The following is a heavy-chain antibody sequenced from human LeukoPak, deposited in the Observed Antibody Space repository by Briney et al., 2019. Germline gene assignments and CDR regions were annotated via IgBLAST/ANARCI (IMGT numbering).Heavy chain of an antibody. V-gene: IGHV1-69*13. CDR1: GGSFISYG. D-gene: IGHD1-26*01. J-gene: IGHJ6*02. CDR2: IIPIFGAA. CDR3: ARESHSPGALYGMDV. Sequence: GASVKVSCKASGGSFISYGIGWVRQAPGQGLEWMGEIIPIFGAANYAQKFQGRVTITADESTSTVYMELSSLRSEDTAVYYCARESHSPGALYGMDVWGQGTTVTVSS.